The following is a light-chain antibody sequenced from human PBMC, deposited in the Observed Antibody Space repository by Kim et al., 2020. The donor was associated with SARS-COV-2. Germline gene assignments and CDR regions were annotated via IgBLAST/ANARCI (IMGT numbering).Light chain of an antibody. J-gene: IGKJ2*01. CDR1: QSLSSN. CDR2: GAF. Sequence: SVSPGERATLYCMASQSLSSNLAWYQQKPGQAPRLLIYGAFTRATGIPARFSGSGSGTEFTLTISSLQSEDSAVYYCQQFDWPPYTFGQGTKLEI. CDR3: QQFDWPPYT. V-gene: IGKV3-15*01.